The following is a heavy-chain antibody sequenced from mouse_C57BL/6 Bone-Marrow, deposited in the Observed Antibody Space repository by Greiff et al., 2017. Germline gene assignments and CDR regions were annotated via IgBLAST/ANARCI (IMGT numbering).Heavy chain of an antibody. CDR3: AREGITTVVASYAMDY. CDR1: GFTFSSYA. D-gene: IGHD1-1*01. CDR2: ISDGGSYT. V-gene: IGHV5-4*01. J-gene: IGHJ4*01. Sequence: EVKLEESGGGLVKPGGSLTLSCAASGFTFSSYAMSWVRQTPEKRLEWVATISDGGSYTYYPDNVKGRFTISRDNAKNNLYLQMSHLKSEDTAMYYCAREGITTVVASYAMDYWGQGTSVTVSS.